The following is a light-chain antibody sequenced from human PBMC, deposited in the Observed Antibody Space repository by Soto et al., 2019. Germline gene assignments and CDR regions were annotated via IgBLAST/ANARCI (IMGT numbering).Light chain of an antibody. V-gene: IGKV3-20*01. CDR3: QQYGRSLT. CDR2: GAS. Sequence: EIVLTQSPGTLPLSPGERAALSCRASQSVSSSYLAWYQQKPGQAPRLLIYGASSRATGITDRFSGSGSGTDFTLTISRLEPEDFAVYYCQQYGRSLTFGGGTKVDIK. J-gene: IGKJ4*01. CDR1: QSVSSSY.